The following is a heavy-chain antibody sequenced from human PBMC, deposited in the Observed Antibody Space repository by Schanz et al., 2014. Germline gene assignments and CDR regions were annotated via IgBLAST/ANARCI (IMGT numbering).Heavy chain of an antibody. D-gene: IGHD3-10*01. V-gene: IGHV3-23*01. Sequence: EVQLLEFGGGLVQPGGSLRISCAASGFTFSGYAMSWVRQAPGKGLEWVSSIVGGGGRTYYADSVKGRFTISRDNSKNTLYLQMNSLRAEDTALYYCAKDGIMVQGVIWERYFDSWGQGTLVTVSS. CDR3: AKDGIMVQGVIWERYFDS. J-gene: IGHJ4*02. CDR1: GFTFSGYA. CDR2: IVGGGGRT.